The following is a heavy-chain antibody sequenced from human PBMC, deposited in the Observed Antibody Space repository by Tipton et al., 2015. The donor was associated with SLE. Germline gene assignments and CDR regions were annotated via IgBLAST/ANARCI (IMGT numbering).Heavy chain of an antibody. V-gene: IGHV4-61*02. CDR1: GDSIITGDYA. CDR3: ARYRLAGLDP. CDR2: VWSTGSA. Sequence: LRLSCTVSGDSIITGDYAWSWFRQPAGKGLEWIGRVWSTGSANYNPSLKSRVTMSIDTSRNQYSLKLSSATATDTAVYYCARYRLAGLDPWGQGTLVTVSS. J-gene: IGHJ5*02. D-gene: IGHD6-25*01.